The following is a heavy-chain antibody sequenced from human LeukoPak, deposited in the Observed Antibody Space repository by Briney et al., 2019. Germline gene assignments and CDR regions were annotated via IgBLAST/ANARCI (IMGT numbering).Heavy chain of an antibody. J-gene: IGHJ6*02. V-gene: IGHV7-4-1*02. Sequence: ASVKVSCKASGYTFTSYAMNWVRQAPEQGLEWMVWINTNTGNPTYAQGFTGRFVFSLDTSVSTAYLQISSLKAEDTAVYYCARDLIAARPDVYYGMDVWGQGTTVTVSS. CDR2: INTNTGNP. CDR1: GYTFTSYA. CDR3: ARDLIAARPDVYYGMDV. D-gene: IGHD6-6*01.